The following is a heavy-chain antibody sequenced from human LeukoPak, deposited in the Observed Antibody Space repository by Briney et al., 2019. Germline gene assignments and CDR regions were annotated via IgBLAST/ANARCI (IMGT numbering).Heavy chain of an antibody. J-gene: IGHJ4*02. V-gene: IGHV3-30*04. Sequence: PVRCLRLSCAASGFTFSSYAMHWVRQAPGKGLEWVTVISYDAYNKYYADSVKGRFTISRDNSKNTLYLQMNSLKPEDMAVYYCARDRGGAWEIDYWGQGTLVRVSS. CDR1: GFTFSSYA. CDR3: ARDRGGAWEIDY. D-gene: IGHD1-26*01. CDR2: ISYDAYNK.